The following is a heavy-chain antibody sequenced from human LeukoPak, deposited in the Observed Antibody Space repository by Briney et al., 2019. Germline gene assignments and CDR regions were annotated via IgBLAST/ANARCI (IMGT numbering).Heavy chain of an antibody. Sequence: TGGSLRLSCEVTGFTLSSYWMSWVRQAPGKGLEWVSAISGSGGTTYYADSVKGRFTISRDNSKNTLYLQMNSLRAEDTAVYYCAKTYGDYGPSPIDYWGQGTLVTVSS. J-gene: IGHJ4*02. CDR1: GFTLSSYW. D-gene: IGHD4-17*01. CDR2: ISGSGGTT. CDR3: AKTYGDYGPSPIDY. V-gene: IGHV3-23*01.